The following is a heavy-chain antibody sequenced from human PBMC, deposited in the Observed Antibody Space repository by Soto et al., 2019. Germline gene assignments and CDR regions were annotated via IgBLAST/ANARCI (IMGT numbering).Heavy chain of an antibody. CDR3: ARASYYDFFSGYLSYYYYYMDV. CDR1: GFTFSDYY. Sequence: PGGSLRLSCAASGFTFSDYYMSWIRQAPGKGLEWVSYISSSGSTIYYADSVKGRFTISRDNAKNSLYLQMNSLRAEDTAVYYCARASYYDFFSGYLSYYYYYMDVSGKATTVTVSS. V-gene: IGHV3-11*01. J-gene: IGHJ6*03. D-gene: IGHD3-3*01. CDR2: ISSSGSTI.